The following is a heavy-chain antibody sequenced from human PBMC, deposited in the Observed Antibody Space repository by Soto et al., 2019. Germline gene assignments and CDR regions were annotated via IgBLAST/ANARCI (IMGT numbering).Heavy chain of an antibody. V-gene: IGHV4-39*01. D-gene: IGHD6-6*01. CDR2: ISFGVTT. CDR3: ATSSVSRLLNHWYFDL. J-gene: IGHJ2*01. Sequence: SETLSLTCTVAGGFISSSDYYWGWVRQPPGKVLEWIGSISFGVTTYYNPSLKSRLTISIDTSTNQFSLQLSSLTAADTAVYYCATSSVSRLLNHWYFDLWGRGTLVTVSS. CDR1: GGFISSSDYY.